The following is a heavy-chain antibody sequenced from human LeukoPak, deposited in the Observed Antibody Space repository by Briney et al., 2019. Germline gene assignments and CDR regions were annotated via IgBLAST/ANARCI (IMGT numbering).Heavy chain of an antibody. Sequence: PSETLSLTCAVYGGSFSGYYWSWIRQPPGKGLEWIGYIYHSGDTKYNPSLKSRVTISVDTSKNQFSLRLRSVTAADTAVYYCAREGYSGHDFIYWGQGTLVTASS. CDR3: AREGYSGHDFIY. J-gene: IGHJ4*02. CDR2: IYHSGDT. CDR1: GGSFSGYY. D-gene: IGHD5-12*01. V-gene: IGHV4-59*01.